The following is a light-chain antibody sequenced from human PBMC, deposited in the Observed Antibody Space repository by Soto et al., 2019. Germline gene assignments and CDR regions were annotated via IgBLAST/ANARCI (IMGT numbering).Light chain of an antibody. CDR3: QQRSNWRVT. CDR1: QSVSTY. J-gene: IGKJ4*01. CDR2: DAS. V-gene: IGKV3-11*01. Sequence: EVVLTQSPATLSLSPGERATLSCRASQSVSTYLAWFQQNPGRAPRLLMYDASNRATGIPARFSGSGSGTDFTLTISSLEPEDFAVYYCQQRSNWRVTFGGGTKVEIK.